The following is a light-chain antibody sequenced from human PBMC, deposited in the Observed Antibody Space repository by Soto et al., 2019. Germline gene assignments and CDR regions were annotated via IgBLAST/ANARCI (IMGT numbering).Light chain of an antibody. V-gene: IGKV3-11*01. CDR3: QQTFSPFVT. CDR1: QSVSSY. Sequence: EIVLTQSPATLSLSPGERATLSCRASQSVSSYLAWYQQKPGQAPRLLIYDASNRATGIPARFSGSGSGTDFTLTISGLQHEDSATYYCQQTFSPFVTFGAGTKVEV. J-gene: IGKJ4*01. CDR2: DAS.